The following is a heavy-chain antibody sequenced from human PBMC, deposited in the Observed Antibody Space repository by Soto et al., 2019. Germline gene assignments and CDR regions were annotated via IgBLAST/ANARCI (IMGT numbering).Heavy chain of an antibody. J-gene: IGHJ4*02. CDR3: ARSPVYSGYDPHFDY. D-gene: IGHD5-12*01. CDR2: ISSSGSTI. Sequence: GGSLRLSCAASGFTFSDYYMSWIRQAPGKGLEWVSYISSSGSTIYYADSVKGRFTISRDNAKNSLYLQMNSLRAEDTAVYYCARSPVYSGYDPHFDYWGQGTLVTVSS. V-gene: IGHV3-11*01. CDR1: GFTFSDYY.